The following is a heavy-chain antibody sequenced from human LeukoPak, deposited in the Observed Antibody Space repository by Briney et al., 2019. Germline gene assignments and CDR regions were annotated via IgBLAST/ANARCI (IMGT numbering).Heavy chain of an antibody. CDR1: GYTFTRYV. D-gene: IGHD3-3*01. J-gene: IGHJ6*02. CDR2: INVGNGNT. CDR3: ARAYDFECMDV. V-gene: IGHV1-3*01. Sequence: GASVKVSCKASGYTFTRYVIYWVRQAPGQRLEWMGWINVGNGNTKYSQKFQGRVTITRDTSASTAYMELSSLRSEDTAVYYCARAYDFECMDVWGQGTTVTVSS.